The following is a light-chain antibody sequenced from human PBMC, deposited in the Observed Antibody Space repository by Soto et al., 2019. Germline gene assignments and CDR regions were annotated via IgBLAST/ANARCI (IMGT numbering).Light chain of an antibody. V-gene: IGLV2-14*01. CDR2: EVF. J-gene: IGLJ3*02. CDR3: ISYIPSTTTHWV. CDR1: SSDVGAYNY. Sequence: QSALTQPASVSGSPGQSITISCTGTSSDVGAYNYVSWYQHHPGKAPKMLIFEVFNRPSGISDRFSGSKSGDTASLTISGLQAEDEADYYCISYIPSTTTHWVFGGGTKLTVL.